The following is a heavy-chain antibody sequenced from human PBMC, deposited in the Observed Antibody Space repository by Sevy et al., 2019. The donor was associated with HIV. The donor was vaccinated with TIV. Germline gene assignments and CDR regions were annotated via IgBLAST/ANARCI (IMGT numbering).Heavy chain of an antibody. CDR2: IYPDDSDT. D-gene: IGHD3-22*01. Sequence: GESLKISCRGSGYSFTSHWIGWVRHMPGKGLEWMGIIYPDDSDTRYSPSFQGQVTFSAERSIGTAYLQWSSLKASDTAMYYCATSRSGYLDSSGYYIYWGQGTLVTVSS. CDR1: GYSFTSHW. V-gene: IGHV5-51*01. J-gene: IGHJ4*02. CDR3: ATSRSGYLDSSGYYIY.